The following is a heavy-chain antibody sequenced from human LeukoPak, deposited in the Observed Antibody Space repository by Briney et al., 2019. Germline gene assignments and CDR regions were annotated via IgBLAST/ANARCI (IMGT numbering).Heavy chain of an antibody. CDR3: ARDPARYIGTPYFDN. D-gene: IGHD1-26*01. Sequence: SLRLSCAASGFTFSIYGMHWVRPAPGKGLEWVGVIWYDGSNKYYADSVNGRVTISRDNSKNTLYLKMNSLRAEDTAVYYCARDPARYIGTPYFDNWGQGTLVTASS. V-gene: IGHV3-33*01. CDR1: GFTFSIYG. J-gene: IGHJ4*02. CDR2: IWYDGSNK.